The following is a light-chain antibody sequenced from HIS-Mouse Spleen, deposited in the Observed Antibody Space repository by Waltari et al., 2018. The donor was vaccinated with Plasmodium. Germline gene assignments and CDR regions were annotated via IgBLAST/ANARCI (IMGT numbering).Light chain of an antibody. J-gene: IGKJ2*01. CDR2: AAS. Sequence: AIQMPQSPSSLSASVGARVTITCRASQGIRNDLGWYQQKPGKAPKLLISAASSLQSGVPSRLSGSGSGTDFTLTISSLQPEDFATYYCLQDYNYPYTFGQGTKLEIK. CDR3: LQDYNYPYT. CDR1: QGIRND. V-gene: IGKV1-6*01.